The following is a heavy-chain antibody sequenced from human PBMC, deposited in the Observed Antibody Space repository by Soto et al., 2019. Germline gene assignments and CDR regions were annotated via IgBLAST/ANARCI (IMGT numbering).Heavy chain of an antibody. J-gene: IGHJ4*02. CDR2: ISSEGRPT. CDR3: VKDRYIDY. V-gene: IGHV3-64D*06. CDR1: GFTLSSYA. Sequence: PVGSLRLSCSVSGFTLSSYAMHWVRQAPGKGLEYVSSISSEGRPTYYADSVKGRFTISRDNSKNTVYLQMSSLRAEDTAVYYCVKDRYIDYWGQGILVTVSS.